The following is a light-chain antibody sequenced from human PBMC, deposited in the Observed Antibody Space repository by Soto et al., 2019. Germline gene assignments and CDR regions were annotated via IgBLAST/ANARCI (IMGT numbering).Light chain of an antibody. J-gene: IGKJ1*01. Sequence: DIVMTQSPDSLAVSLGESATINCKSSQSVLYSSNNKNYLAWYQQKPGQPPKLLIYWASTRESGLPDRFSGSGSGTDYTRTISSLQAGDLAVYYCQQYYSTPQAFGQETNVEIK. CDR2: WAS. V-gene: IGKV4-1*01. CDR3: QQYYSTPQA. CDR1: QSVLYSSNNKNY.